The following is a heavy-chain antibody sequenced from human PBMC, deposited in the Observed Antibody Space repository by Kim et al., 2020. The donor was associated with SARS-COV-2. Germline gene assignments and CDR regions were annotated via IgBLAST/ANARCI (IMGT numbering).Heavy chain of an antibody. J-gene: IGHJ4*02. Sequence: PSLKSRVTISVDTSKNQFSLKLSSVTAADTAVYYCAGGIAVAGDPYYFDYWGQGTLVTVSS. V-gene: IGHV4-59*09. CDR3: AGGIAVAGDPYYFDY. D-gene: IGHD6-19*01.